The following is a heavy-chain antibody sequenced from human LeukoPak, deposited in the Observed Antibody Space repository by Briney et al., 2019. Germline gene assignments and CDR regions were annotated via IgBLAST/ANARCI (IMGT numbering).Heavy chain of an antibody. CDR2: IYSGGST. J-gene: IGHJ3*02. CDR1: GFTVSSNY. Sequence: GGSLRLSCAASGFTVSSNYMSWVRQAPGKGLEWVSVIYSGGSTYYADSVKGRFTISRDNSKNTLYLQMNSLRSEDTAVYYCARVSGIAVALKGGAFDIWGQGTMVTVSS. D-gene: IGHD6-19*01. CDR3: ARVSGIAVALKGGAFDI. V-gene: IGHV3-53*05.